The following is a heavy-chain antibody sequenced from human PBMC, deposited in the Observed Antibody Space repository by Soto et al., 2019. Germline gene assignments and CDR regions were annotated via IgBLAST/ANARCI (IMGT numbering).Heavy chain of an antibody. CDR2: IYSGGST. J-gene: IGHJ3*02. V-gene: IGHV3-53*01. CDR3: ARDPGSYDAFDI. CDR1: GFTVSSNY. Sequence: GGSLRLSCAASGFTVSSNYMSWVRQAPGKGLEWVSVIYSGGSTYYADSVKGRFTTSRGNSKNTLYLQMNSLRAEDTAVYYCARDPGSYDAFDIWGQGTMVTVSS. D-gene: IGHD7-27*01.